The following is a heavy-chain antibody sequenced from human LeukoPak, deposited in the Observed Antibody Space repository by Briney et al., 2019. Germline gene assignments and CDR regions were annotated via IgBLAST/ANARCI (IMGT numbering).Heavy chain of an antibody. CDR1: GGSISSYY. J-gene: IGHJ3*02. V-gene: IGHV3-53*01. CDR3: AKVPRRRITMVRGVLDAFDI. Sequence: ETLSLTCTVSGGSISSYYWSWVRQAPGKGLEWVSVIYSGGSTYYADSVKGRFTISRDNSKNTLYLQMNSLRAEDTAVYYCAKVPRRRITMVRGVLDAFDIWGQGTMVTVSS. D-gene: IGHD3-10*01. CDR2: IYSGGST.